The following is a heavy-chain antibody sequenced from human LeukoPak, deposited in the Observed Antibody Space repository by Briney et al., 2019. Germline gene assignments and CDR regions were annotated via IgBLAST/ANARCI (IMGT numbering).Heavy chain of an antibody. CDR1: GFIFTSYA. CDR3: AKDYPQNRDYPEYFQD. D-gene: IGHD4-11*01. Sequence: GGSLRLSCAAYGFIFTSYAMSWVRQAPGKGLEWVASIGYSGGRTAYAGSVKGRFTISRDNSKNTLYLQMKSLRVEDTAVYYCAKDYPQNRDYPEYFQDWGQGTLVTVSS. V-gene: IGHV3-23*01. J-gene: IGHJ1*01. CDR2: IGYSGGRT.